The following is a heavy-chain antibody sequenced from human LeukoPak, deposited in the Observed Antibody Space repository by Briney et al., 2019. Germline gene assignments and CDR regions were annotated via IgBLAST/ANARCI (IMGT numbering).Heavy chain of an antibody. J-gene: IGHJ4*02. Sequence: GGSLRLSCAASGFPFSRYWMDWVRQAPGKGMEWVANMNQDGSVQYYAASVRGRSTISRDNAKNSLYLQMNILRAEDTAIYYCSRSLDYLGQGALVTVSS. CDR1: GFPFSRYW. V-gene: IGHV3-7*01. CDR3: SRSLDY. CDR2: MNQDGSVQ.